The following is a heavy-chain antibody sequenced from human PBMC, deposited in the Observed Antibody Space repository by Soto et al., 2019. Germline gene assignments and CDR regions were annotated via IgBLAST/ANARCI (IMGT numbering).Heavy chain of an antibody. CDR3: ARTDGYGSDEVVAYYFDY. V-gene: IGHV5-51*01. J-gene: IGHJ4*02. CDR2: IYPGDSDT. D-gene: IGHD2-15*01. Sequence: PGESLKISCKGSGYSFTSYWIGWVRQMPGKGLEWMGIIYPGDSDTRYSPSFQGQVTISADKSISTAYLQWSSLKASDTAMYYCARTDGYGSDEVVAYYFDYWGQGTLVTVSS. CDR1: GYSFTSYW.